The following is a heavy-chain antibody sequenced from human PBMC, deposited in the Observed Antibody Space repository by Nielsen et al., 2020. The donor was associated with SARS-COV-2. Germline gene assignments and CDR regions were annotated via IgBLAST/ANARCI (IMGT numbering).Heavy chain of an antibody. D-gene: IGHD5-24*01. CDR3: ARDMEMATINYYYYMDV. CDR2: ISSSSSTI. J-gene: IGHJ6*03. V-gene: IGHV3-48*02. Sequence: GESLKISCAAPGFTFSSYSMNWVRQAPGKGLEWVSYISSSSSTIYYADSVKGRFTISRDNAKNSLYLQMNSLRDEDTAVYYCARDMEMATINYYYYMDVWGKGTTVTVSS. CDR1: GFTFSSYS.